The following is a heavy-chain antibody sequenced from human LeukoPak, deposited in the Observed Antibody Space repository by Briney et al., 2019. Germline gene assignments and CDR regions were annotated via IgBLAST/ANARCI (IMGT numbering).Heavy chain of an antibody. CDR1: GGSISSYY. Sequence: SETLSLTCTVSGGSISSYYWSWIRQPPGKGLEWIGYIYYSGNTNYNPSLKSRVTISVDTPKNQFSLKLSSVTAADTAVYYCARGYYYGSGSYYKDYYYYYMDVWGKGTTVTISS. D-gene: IGHD3-10*01. CDR3: ARGYYYGSGSYYKDYYYYYMDV. J-gene: IGHJ6*03. V-gene: IGHV4-59*01. CDR2: IYYSGNT.